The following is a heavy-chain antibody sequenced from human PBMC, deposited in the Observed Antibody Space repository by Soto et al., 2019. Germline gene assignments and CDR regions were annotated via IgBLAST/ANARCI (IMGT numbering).Heavy chain of an antibody. Sequence: QVQLVQSGAEVKKPGSSVKVSCKASGVTFSSYAISWVRQAPGQGLEWMGGISHIFGTANYAQKFQGRVTITADESTSTAYMELSSLRSEDTAVYYCAISPRYRRYDYSFDYWGQGTLVTVAS. D-gene: IGHD4-4*01. CDR2: ISHIFGTA. J-gene: IGHJ4*02. CDR1: GVTFSSYA. V-gene: IGHV1-69*01. CDR3: AISPRYRRYDYSFDY.